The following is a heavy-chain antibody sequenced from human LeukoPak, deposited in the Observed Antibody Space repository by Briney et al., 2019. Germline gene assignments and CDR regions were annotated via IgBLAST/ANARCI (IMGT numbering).Heavy chain of an antibody. CDR2: IYHSGST. J-gene: IGHJ4*02. D-gene: IGHD3-3*01. CDR1: GGSISSSSYY. V-gene: IGHV4-39*01. Sequence: SETLSLTCTVSGGSISSSSYYWGWIRQPPGKGLEWIGYIYHSGSTSYNPSLKSRVTISVDRSKNQFSLKLSSVTAADTAVYYCARLLTYYDFWSGYPDYFDYWGQGTLVTVSS. CDR3: ARLLTYYDFWSGYPDYFDY.